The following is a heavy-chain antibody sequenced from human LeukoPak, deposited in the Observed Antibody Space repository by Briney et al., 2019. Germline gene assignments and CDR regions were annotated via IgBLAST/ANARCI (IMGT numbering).Heavy chain of an antibody. Sequence: GGSLRLSCAASGFTFSSYAMSWVRQAPGKGLEWVSAISGSGGSTYYADSVKGRFTISRDNSMNTLYLQMNSLRAEDTAVYYCAKDYYDSSGYVGDAFDIWGQGTMVTVSS. V-gene: IGHV3-23*01. J-gene: IGHJ3*02. CDR1: GFTFSSYA. CDR2: ISGSGGST. CDR3: AKDYYDSSGYVGDAFDI. D-gene: IGHD3-22*01.